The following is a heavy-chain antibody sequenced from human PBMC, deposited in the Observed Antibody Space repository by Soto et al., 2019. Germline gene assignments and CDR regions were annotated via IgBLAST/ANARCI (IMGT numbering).Heavy chain of an antibody. Sequence: GGSLRLSCAASGFTFSSYAMSWVRQAPGKGLEWVSAISGSGGSTYYADSVKGRFTISRDNSKNTLYLQMNSRRAEDTAVYYCEKVGPESIAARPRALNAFDIWGQGTMVTVSS. V-gene: IGHV3-23*01. D-gene: IGHD6-6*01. CDR2: ISGSGGST. CDR3: EKVGPESIAARPRALNAFDI. CDR1: GFTFSSYA. J-gene: IGHJ3*02.